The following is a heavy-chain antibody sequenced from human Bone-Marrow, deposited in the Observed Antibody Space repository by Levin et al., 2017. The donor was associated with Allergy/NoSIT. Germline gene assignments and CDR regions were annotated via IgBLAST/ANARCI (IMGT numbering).Heavy chain of an antibody. V-gene: IGHV3-30-3*01. Sequence: GESLKISCAASGFTFSSYAMHWVRQAPGKGLEWVAVISYDGSNKYYADSVKGRFTISRDNSKNTLYLQMNSLRAEDTAMYYCARDPVARSEGRTYGGNYFDYWGQGTLVTVSS. CDR1: GFTFSSYA. CDR3: ARDPVARSEGRTYGGNYFDY. D-gene: IGHD4-23*01. CDR2: ISYDGSNK. J-gene: IGHJ4*02.